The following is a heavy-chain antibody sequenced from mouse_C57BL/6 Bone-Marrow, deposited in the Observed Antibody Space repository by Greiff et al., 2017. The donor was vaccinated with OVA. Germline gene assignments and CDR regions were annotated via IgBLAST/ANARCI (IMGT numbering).Heavy chain of an antibody. J-gene: IGHJ4*01. D-gene: IGHD1-1*01. Sequence: VQLQQSGAEPARPGASVKLSCKASGYTFTSYGISWVKQRTGQGLEWIGEIYPRSGNTYYNEKFKGKATLTADKSSSTAYMELRSLTSEDSAVYCCARRYYYYGSSPYAMDYWGQGTSVTVSS. V-gene: IGHV1-81*01. CDR2: IYPRSGNT. CDR3: ARRYYYYGSSPYAMDY. CDR1: GYTFTSYG.